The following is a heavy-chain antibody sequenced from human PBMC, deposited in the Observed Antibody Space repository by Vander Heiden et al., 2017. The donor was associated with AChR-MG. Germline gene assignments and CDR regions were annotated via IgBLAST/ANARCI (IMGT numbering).Heavy chain of an antibody. Sequence: QVQLVESGGGVVQPGRSLRLSCAASGLTFGSYGMHWVRQAPGKGLEWVAVISYDGSNKYYADSVKGRFTISRDNSKNTLYLQMNSLRAEDTAVYYCAKDTSQWLVPDFDYWGQGTLITVSS. CDR3: AKDTSQWLVPDFDY. CDR1: GLTFGSYG. D-gene: IGHD6-19*01. CDR2: ISYDGSNK. J-gene: IGHJ4*02. V-gene: IGHV3-30*18.